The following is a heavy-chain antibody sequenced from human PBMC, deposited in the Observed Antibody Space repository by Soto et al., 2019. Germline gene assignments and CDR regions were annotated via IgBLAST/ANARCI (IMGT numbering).Heavy chain of an antibody. V-gene: IGHV1-69*13. CDR3: ATKGVSGWFFDY. J-gene: IGHJ4*02. CDR2: IIPIFETA. CDR1: GGTFKSFT. Sequence: VASVKVSCKASGGTFKSFTFKWVRQAPGQGLEWMGGIIPIFETANYAQKFQDRVTITADESTSTVYMELSSLRSADTAVYYCATKGVSGWFFDYWGQGTVVTVSS. D-gene: IGHD6-19*01.